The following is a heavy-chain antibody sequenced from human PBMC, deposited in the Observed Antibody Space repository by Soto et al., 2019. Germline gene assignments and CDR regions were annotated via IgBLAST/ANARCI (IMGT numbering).Heavy chain of an antibody. CDR2: MYYNGNT. CDR1: GGSFTSTNYF. J-gene: IGHJ5*02. Sequence: SETLSLTCTVSGGSFTSTNYFWGWIRQPPGKGLEWIGYMYYNGNTFYSPSLKSRVTMSVDTSKNQFSLKLSSVTAADTAVYYCARRRYFDWLLRNNWFDPWGQGTLVTVSS. D-gene: IGHD3-9*01. V-gene: IGHV4-39*01. CDR3: ARRRYFDWLLRNNWFDP.